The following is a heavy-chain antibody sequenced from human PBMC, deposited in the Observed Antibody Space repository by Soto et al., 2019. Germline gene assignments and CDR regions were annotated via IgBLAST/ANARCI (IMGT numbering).Heavy chain of an antibody. CDR1: GDSVSSNSAA. V-gene: IGHV6-1*01. J-gene: IGHJ4*02. D-gene: IGHD3-16*02. CDR2: TYYRSKWYN. CDR3: TRSVWGSYRMGIDY. Sequence: QVQLQQSGPGLVKPSQTLSLTCAISGDSVSSNSAAWNWIRQSPSRGLEWLGRTYYRSKWYNDYAVSVKSRITSNPATSKNQFSLQLNSGTPEDTAVYYCTRSVWGSYRMGIDYWGQGTLVTVSS.